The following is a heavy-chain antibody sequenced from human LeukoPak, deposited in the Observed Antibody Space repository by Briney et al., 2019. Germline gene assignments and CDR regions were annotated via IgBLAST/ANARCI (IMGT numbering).Heavy chain of an antibody. Sequence: PSETLSLTCAVYGGSFSGYYWSWIRQPPGKGLEWIGEINHSGSTNYNPSLKSRVTISVDTSQNQFSLNLRSLTAADTAVYYCAREMVRDAFDIWGQGTMVTVSS. CDR3: AREMVRDAFDI. J-gene: IGHJ3*02. D-gene: IGHD2-8*01. CDR1: GGSFSGYY. CDR2: INHSGST. V-gene: IGHV4-34*01.